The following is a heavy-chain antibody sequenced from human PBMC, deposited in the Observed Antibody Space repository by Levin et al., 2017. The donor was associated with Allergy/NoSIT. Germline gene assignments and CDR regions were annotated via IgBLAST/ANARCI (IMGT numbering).Heavy chain of an antibody. J-gene: IGHJ1*01. Sequence: SCAASGFTFDDYVMHWVRQAPGKGLEWVSGINWNSNNIAYADSVKGRFTISRDNTKNSLYLQMNSLRVEDTALYYCAKGLCSGGTCYIRNEYFHHWGQGTLVIVSS. V-gene: IGHV3-9*01. CDR1: GFTFDDYV. D-gene: IGHD2-15*01. CDR2: INWNSNNI. CDR3: AKGLCSGGTCYIRNEYFHH.